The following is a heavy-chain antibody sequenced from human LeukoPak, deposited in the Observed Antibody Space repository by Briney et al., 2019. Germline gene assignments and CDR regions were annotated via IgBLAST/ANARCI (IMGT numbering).Heavy chain of an antibody. CDR1: GFTFSSYA. CDR3: AKDGSNEQWLTHFDY. J-gene: IGHJ4*02. Sequence: GGSLRLSCAASGFTFSSYAMSWVRQAPGKGLEWVSAISGSGGSTYYADSVKGRFTISRDNSKNTLYLQVNSLRAEDTAVYYCAKDGSNEQWLTHFDYWGQGTLVTVSS. D-gene: IGHD6-19*01. V-gene: IGHV3-23*01. CDR2: ISGSGGST.